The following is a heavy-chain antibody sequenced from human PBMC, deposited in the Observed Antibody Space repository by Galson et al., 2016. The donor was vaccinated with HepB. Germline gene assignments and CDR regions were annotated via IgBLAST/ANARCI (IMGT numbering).Heavy chain of an antibody. Sequence: LRLSCAASGLTFRSYAMHWVRQAPGKGLEWVAVISYDGSNKYYGDSVKGRFTISSDNSKNTLYLQMNSLRAEDTAVYYCARDADIVKVPAAIRADYWGQGTLVTVSS. D-gene: IGHD2-2*02. CDR1: GLTFRSYA. J-gene: IGHJ4*02. V-gene: IGHV3-30*04. CDR2: ISYDGSNK. CDR3: ARDADIVKVPAAIRADY.